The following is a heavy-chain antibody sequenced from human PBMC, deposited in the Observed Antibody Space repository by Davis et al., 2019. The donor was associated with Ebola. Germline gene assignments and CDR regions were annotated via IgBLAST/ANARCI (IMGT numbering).Heavy chain of an antibody. V-gene: IGHV3-21*01. CDR2: ISGSGGST. CDR1: GFTVSSNY. Sequence: GESLKISCAASGFTVSSNYMSWVRQAPGKGLEWVSAISGSGGSTYYADSVKGRFTISRDNAKNSLYLQMNSLRAEDTAVYYCARGSSGSYYPIWNYWGQGTLVTVSS. D-gene: IGHD1-26*01. CDR3: ARGSSGSYYPIWNY. J-gene: IGHJ4*02.